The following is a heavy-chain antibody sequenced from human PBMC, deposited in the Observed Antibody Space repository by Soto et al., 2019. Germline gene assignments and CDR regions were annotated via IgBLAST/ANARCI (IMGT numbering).Heavy chain of an antibody. V-gene: IGHV2-5*02. Sequence: QITLKESGPTLVKPTQTLTLTCTFSGLSLSTSGVGVGWIRQPPGKALEWLALIYWDDDKRYSPSLKSRLTITTDTSKNQVVLTMTNMDPVDTATYYCAHSKSIVREGSFDYWGQGTLVTVSS. J-gene: IGHJ4*02. CDR2: IYWDDDK. CDR3: AHSKSIVREGSFDY. CDR1: GLSLSTSGVG. D-gene: IGHD1-26*01.